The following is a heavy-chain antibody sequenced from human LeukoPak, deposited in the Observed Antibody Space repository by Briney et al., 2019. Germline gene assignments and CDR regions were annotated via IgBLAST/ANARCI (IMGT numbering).Heavy chain of an antibody. CDR2: IIPIFGTA. D-gene: IGHD3-3*01. V-gene: IGHV1-69*13. J-gene: IGHJ6*02. CDR1: GYTFPSYF. Sequence: GASVKVSCKASGYTFPSYFMHWVRQAPGQGLEWMGGIIPIFGTANYAQKFQGRVTITADESTSTAYMELSSLRSEDTAVYYCARAVGVEKSTGYYYYGMDVWGQGTTVTVSS. CDR3: ARAVGVEKSTGYYYYGMDV.